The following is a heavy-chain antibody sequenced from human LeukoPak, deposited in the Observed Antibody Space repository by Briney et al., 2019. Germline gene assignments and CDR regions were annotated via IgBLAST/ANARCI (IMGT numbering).Heavy chain of an antibody. CDR3: ARVAPGMTARATFDY. D-gene: IGHD2-21*02. J-gene: IGHJ4*02. CDR2: INPSGGST. CDR1: GYTFTSYD. V-gene: IGHV1-46*01. Sequence: ASVKVSCKASGYTFTSYDINWVRQAPGQGLEWMGIINPSGGSTSYAQKFQGRVTMTRDTSTSTVYMELSSLRSEDTAVYYCARVAPGMTARATFDYWGQGTLVTVSS.